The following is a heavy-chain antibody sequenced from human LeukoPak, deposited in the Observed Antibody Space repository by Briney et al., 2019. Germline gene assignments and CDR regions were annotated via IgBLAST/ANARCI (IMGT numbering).Heavy chain of an antibody. J-gene: IGHJ4*02. CDR1: EFTFSSYW. CDR2: INSDGWTT. Sequence: GGSLRLSCEASEFTFSSYWMHWVRQAPGKGLVWVSRINSDGWTTIYADSVQGRFTISRDNAKNMLYLQMNSLRAEDTAVYYCGREGYYDSSGYSIRFSYWGQGTLVTVSS. V-gene: IGHV3-74*01. CDR3: GREGYYDSSGYSIRFSY. D-gene: IGHD3-22*01.